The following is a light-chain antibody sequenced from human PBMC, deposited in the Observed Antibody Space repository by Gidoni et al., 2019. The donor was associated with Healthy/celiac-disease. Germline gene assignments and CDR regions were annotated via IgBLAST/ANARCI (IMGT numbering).Light chain of an antibody. J-gene: IGKJ1*01. CDR2: GAS. Sequence: EIVLTQSPGSLSLSPGERATLSCRASQNLSLSYVVWFQQKPGQAPRLLIYGASSRATGIPDRFSGSGSGADFSLTISRLEPEDFAVYFCQHYHSSSWTFGQGTRLEMK. CDR3: QHYHSSSWT. CDR1: QNLSLSY. V-gene: IGKV3-20*01.